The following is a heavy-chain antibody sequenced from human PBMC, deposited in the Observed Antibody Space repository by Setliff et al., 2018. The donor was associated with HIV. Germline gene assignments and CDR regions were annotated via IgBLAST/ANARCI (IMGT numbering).Heavy chain of an antibody. D-gene: IGHD3-3*01. CDR2: IYSGGST. Sequence: KPSETLSLTCTVSGGSIGGYYWSWIRQPPGTGLEWLGCIYSGGSTNYNPSLTSRVTISADTSRNQFSLKLTSVTAADTAIYYCARGVNFDYWGQGTQVTVSS. J-gene: IGHJ4*02. CDR3: ARGVNFDY. CDR1: GGSIGGYY. V-gene: IGHV4-59*01.